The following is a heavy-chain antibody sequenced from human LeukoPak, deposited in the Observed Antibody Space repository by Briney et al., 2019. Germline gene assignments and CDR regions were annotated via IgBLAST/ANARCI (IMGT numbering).Heavy chain of an antibody. D-gene: IGHD3-9*01. CDR3: ARDGFDEGIYFDY. Sequence: PGGSLRLSCAASGFTFSSHWMSWVRQAPGKGLERVANINQDGSEKYYVVSVKGRFIISKDNAKNSPYLQMNSLRAEDTAVYYCARDGFDEGIYFDYWGQGTLVTVSS. CDR1: GFTFSSHW. V-gene: IGHV3-7*01. CDR2: INQDGSEK. J-gene: IGHJ4*02.